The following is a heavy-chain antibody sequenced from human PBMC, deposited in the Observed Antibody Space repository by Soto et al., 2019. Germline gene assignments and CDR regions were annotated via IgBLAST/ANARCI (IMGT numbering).Heavy chain of an antibody. V-gene: IGHV4-30-4*08. CDR3: ARGGSGWAEYFQH. J-gene: IGHJ1*01. CDR1: GGSIGSTDSY. D-gene: IGHD6-25*01. CDR2: IYYTGGT. Sequence: QVQLQESGPGLVEPSQTLSLTCTVSGGSIGSTDSYWSWIRRPPGKGLEWIGYIYYTGGTFYNPSLNSRLTISLETSSNQFSLTLTSVTATDTAIYYCARGGSGWAEYFQHWGQGALVVGSS.